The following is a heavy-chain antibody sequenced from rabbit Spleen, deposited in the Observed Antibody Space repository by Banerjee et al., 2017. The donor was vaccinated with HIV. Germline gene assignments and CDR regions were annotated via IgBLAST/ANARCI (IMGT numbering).Heavy chain of an antibody. D-gene: IGHD2-1*01. CDR3: ARGGNVFGGDDYGDSNL. CDR2: IDSGNRAYT. V-gene: IGHV1S45*01. Sequence: QEQLEESGGDLVKPEGSLTPTCTASGFSFSSSYYMCWVRQAPGKGLEWIACIDSGNRAYTFYATWATGRFTISKASSTTVTLQMTSLTAADTATYFCARGGNVFGGDDYGDSNLWGPGTLVTVS. CDR1: GFSFSSSYY. J-gene: IGHJ4*01.